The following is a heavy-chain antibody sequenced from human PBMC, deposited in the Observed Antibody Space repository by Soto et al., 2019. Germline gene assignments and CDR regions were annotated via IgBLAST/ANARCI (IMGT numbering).Heavy chain of an antibody. Sequence: QVQLVQSGAEVKKPGASVKVSCKTSGYTFTNFGISWVRQAPGQGLEWMGWISAYNGNTNYAQKFQGRVTMTTDTPTSKAYRGGRSRKSDAPAAYYGARGGTPIDYWGQGTLFTVSS. CDR3: ARGGTPIDY. D-gene: IGHD1-1*01. V-gene: IGHV1-18*01. CDR2: ISAYNGNT. J-gene: IGHJ4*02. CDR1: GYTFTNFG.